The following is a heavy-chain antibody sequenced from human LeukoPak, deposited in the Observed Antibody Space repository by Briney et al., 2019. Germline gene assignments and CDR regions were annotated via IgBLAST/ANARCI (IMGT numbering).Heavy chain of an antibody. V-gene: IGHV1-18*01. CDR3: ARVLKAGNNWFDP. CDR1: GYTFTSYG. D-gene: IGHD6-25*01. CDR2: ISAYNGNT. Sequence: GASVKVSCKASGYTFTSYGISWVRQAPGQGLEWMGWISAYNGNTSYAQKLQGRVTMTTDTSTSTAYMELSSLRSEDTAVYYCARVLKAGNNWFDPWGQGALVTVSS. J-gene: IGHJ5*02.